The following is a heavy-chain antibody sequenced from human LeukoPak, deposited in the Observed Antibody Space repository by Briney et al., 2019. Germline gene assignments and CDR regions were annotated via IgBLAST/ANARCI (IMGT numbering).Heavy chain of an antibody. D-gene: IGHD6-19*01. J-gene: IGHJ3*02. Sequence: SETLSLTFTDSGGSISSYYWSWIRQPPGRGLEWIGYIYYSGSTNYNPSLKSRVTISVDTSKNQFSLKLSSVTAADTAVYYCASDGRIAVAGTGAFDTWGQGTMVTVSS. CDR2: IYYSGST. CDR3: ASDGRIAVAGTGAFDT. CDR1: GGSISSYY. V-gene: IGHV4-59*01.